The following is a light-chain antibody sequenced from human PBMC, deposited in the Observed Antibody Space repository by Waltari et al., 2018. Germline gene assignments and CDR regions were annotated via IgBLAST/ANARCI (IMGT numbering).Light chain of an antibody. Sequence: DIQVTQSPSSLSASVGDRVTITCRTSQDITTYLNWYQHRPGKAPQLLIYAASDLQSGVPSRFRGSGSGTDFTLTIDSLQPADFATYYCLQTSTTPFVFGPGTRVDIK. V-gene: IGKV1-39*01. CDR3: LQTSTTPFV. CDR1: QDITTY. CDR2: AAS. J-gene: IGKJ3*01.